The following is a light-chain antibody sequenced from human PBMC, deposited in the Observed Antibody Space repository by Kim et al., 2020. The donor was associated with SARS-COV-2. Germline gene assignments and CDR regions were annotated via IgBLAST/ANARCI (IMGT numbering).Light chain of an antibody. Sequence: VSVALGQTARITCGGNNIGSKNVHWYQQQPGQAPVLVIYRDSNRPAGIPERFSGSNSGNPATLTISRAQAGDEADYYCQVWDSSWVFGGGTQLTVL. J-gene: IGLJ3*02. CDR3: QVWDSSWV. CDR2: RDS. V-gene: IGLV3-9*01. CDR1: NIGSKN.